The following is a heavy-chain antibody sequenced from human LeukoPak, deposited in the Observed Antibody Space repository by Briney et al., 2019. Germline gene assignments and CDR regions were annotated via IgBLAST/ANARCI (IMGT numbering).Heavy chain of an antibody. J-gene: IGHJ4*02. V-gene: IGHV3-23*01. D-gene: IGHD5-18*01. CDR1: GFTFSRHA. CDR3: AKDHGEGYSYGYYFEY. Sequence: GSLRLSCVVSGFTFSRHAMTWVRQAPGKGLEWVSVISGSGNSVYYADSVKGRFTISRDNSKNTLYLQMNSLRDEDTAVYFCAKDHGEGYSYGYYFEYWGQGTLVTVSS. CDR2: ISGSGNSV.